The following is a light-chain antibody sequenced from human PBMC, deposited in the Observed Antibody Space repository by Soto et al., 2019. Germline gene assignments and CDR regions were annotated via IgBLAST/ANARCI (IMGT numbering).Light chain of an antibody. CDR3: QQYNNWPGT. Sequence: EIVLTQSPATLSLSPGERATLSCRASQSVSVYFAWYQQKPGQAPRLLISDASDSAAGVPVSFSCSGSGTDFTLTISSLEPEDFAVYYCQQYNNWPGTFGQGTKVDIK. CDR2: DAS. V-gene: IGKV3-11*01. CDR1: QSVSVY. J-gene: IGKJ1*01.